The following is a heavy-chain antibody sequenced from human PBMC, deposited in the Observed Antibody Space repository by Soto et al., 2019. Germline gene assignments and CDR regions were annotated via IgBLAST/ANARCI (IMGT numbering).Heavy chain of an antibody. J-gene: IGHJ4*02. CDR1: GFTFSSYA. Sequence: PGGSLRLSCAASGFTFSSYAMSWVRQAPGKGLEWVSAISGSGGSTYYADSVKGRFTISRDNSKNTLYLQMNSLRAEDTAVYYCATAYELEGGYDTEEDYDILTGYYKASDYWGRGTLVTVSS. CDR2: ISGSGGST. D-gene: IGHD3-9*01. CDR3: ATAYELEGGYDTEEDYDILTGYYKASDY. V-gene: IGHV3-23*01.